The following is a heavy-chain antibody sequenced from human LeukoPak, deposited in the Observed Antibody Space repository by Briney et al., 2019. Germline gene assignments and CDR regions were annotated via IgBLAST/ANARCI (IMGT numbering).Heavy chain of an antibody. V-gene: IGHV4-59*01. CDR1: GVSISSYY. CDR3: ARGYSSGYSRFDY. J-gene: IGHJ4*02. CDR2: IYYSGST. Sequence: PSETLSLTCTVSGVSISSYYWSWIRQPPGKGLEWIGYIYYSGSTNYNPSLKSRVTISVDTSKNQFSLKLSSVTAADTAVYYCARGYSSGYSRFDYWGQGTLVTVSP. D-gene: IGHD6-19*01.